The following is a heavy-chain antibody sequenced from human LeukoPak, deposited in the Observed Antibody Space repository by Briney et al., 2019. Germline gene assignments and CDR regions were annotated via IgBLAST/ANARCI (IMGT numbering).Heavy chain of an antibody. CDR3: ARADYGDYFDY. Sequence: PSETLSLTCTVSGVSISTSRYYWGWIRQPPGKGLEWIGNIYYTGPTYYNASLESRVTISLDTSKNQFSLKLSSVTAADTAVYYSARADYGDYFDYSGQGTLVTVSS. CDR2: IYYTGPT. V-gene: IGHV4-39*07. CDR1: GVSISTSRYY. J-gene: IGHJ4*02. D-gene: IGHD4-17*01.